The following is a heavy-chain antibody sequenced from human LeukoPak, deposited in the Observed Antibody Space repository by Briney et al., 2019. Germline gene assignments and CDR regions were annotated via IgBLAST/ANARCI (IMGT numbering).Heavy chain of an antibody. D-gene: IGHD3-10*01. CDR3: AKSPLSGLWFGDY. J-gene: IGHJ4*02. CDR1: GFTFSSYA. CDR2: ISDSGGST. V-gene: IGHV3-23*01. Sequence: GGSLRRSCAASGFTFSSYAMSWVRQAPGKGLEWVSGISDSGGSTYYADSVKGRFTISRDNSKNTMYLQMNSLRAEDTAVYYCAKSPLSGLWFGDYWGQGTLVTVSS.